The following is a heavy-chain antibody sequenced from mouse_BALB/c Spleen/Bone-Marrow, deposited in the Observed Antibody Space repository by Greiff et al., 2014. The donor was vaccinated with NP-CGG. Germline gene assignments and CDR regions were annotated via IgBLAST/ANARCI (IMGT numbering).Heavy chain of an antibody. J-gene: IGHJ4*01. V-gene: IGHV6-6*02. D-gene: IGHD2-1*01. CDR1: GFTFSNYW. CDR2: IRLKSNNYAT. Sequence: EVKVEESGGGLVQPGGSMKLSCVASGFTFSNYWMNWVRQSPEKGLEWVAEIRLKSNNYATHYAESVKGRFTISRDDSKSSVYLQMNNLRAEDTGIYYCTRGIYYGNYYAMDYRGQGTSVTVSS. CDR3: TRGIYYGNYYAMDY.